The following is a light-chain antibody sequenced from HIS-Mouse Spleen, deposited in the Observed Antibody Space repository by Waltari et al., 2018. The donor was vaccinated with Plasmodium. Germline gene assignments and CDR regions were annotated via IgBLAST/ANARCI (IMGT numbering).Light chain of an antibody. CDR1: QMVSSN. Sequence: EIVMTQSPATLSVSPGERATLSCRASQMVSSNLAWYQQKPGQAPRLLIYGASTSATGIPARFRGSGSGTEFTLTISSLQSEDFAVYYCQQYNNWSFTFGPGTKVDIK. J-gene: IGKJ3*01. CDR3: QQYNNWSFT. V-gene: IGKV3-15*01. CDR2: GAS.